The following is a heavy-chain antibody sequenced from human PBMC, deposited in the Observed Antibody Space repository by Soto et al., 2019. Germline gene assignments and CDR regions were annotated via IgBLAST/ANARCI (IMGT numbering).Heavy chain of an antibody. V-gene: IGHV3-48*01. CDR1: GFTFSSYS. D-gene: IGHD6-19*01. CDR2: ISITSSTI. Sequence: GGSLRLSCAASGFTFSSYSMIWVRQAPGKGLEWVSYISITSSTIYYADSVKGRFTISRDNSKNTLYLQMNSLRAEDTAVYYCAKVRGSSGWYNWFDPWGQGTLVPVSS. J-gene: IGHJ5*02. CDR3: AKVRGSSGWYNWFDP.